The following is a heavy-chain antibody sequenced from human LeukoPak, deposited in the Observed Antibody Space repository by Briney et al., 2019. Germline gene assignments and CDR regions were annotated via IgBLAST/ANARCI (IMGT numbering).Heavy chain of an antibody. D-gene: IGHD3-16*01. Sequence: GGSLRLSCAASVFTFSTYAMSWVRQAPGKGLEWVANIKPDGSERYYVDSVKGRFTVSRDNAQNSLYLQMNSLTVDDMAVYYCVKDWRSASDPVFDYWGQGTLVTVSS. CDR1: VFTFSTYA. CDR2: IKPDGSER. J-gene: IGHJ4*02. V-gene: IGHV3-7*01. CDR3: VKDWRSASDPVFDY.